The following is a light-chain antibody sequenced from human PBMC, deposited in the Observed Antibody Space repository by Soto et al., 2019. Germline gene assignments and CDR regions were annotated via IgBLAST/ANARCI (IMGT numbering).Light chain of an antibody. CDR2: GAS. CDR3: QQYGSSPFT. CDR1: QSVSSSY. Sequence: EIVLTQSPGTLSLSPGERATLSCRASQSVSSSYLAWYQQKPGQAPRLLTKGASSRATGIPDRFSGSGSGTDSTLTISRLEPEDFAVHYCQQYGSSPFTFGAGPKAETK. J-gene: IGKJ4*01. V-gene: IGKV3-20*01.